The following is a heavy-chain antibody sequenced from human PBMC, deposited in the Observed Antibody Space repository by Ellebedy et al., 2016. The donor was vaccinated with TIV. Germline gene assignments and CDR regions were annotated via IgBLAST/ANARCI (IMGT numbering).Heavy chain of an antibody. V-gene: IGHV5-51*01. CDR3: ARLGGRYGSYLDS. J-gene: IGHJ4*02. Sequence: GESLKISCKGSGYSFTSYWIGWVRQMPGKGLEWMGLIYPGDSDTRYSPSFQGQVTISAEKSISTAYLQWSSLKASGTAMYYCARLGGRYGSYLDSWGQGTLVTVSS. CDR2: IYPGDSDT. CDR1: GYSFTSYW. D-gene: IGHD5-18*01.